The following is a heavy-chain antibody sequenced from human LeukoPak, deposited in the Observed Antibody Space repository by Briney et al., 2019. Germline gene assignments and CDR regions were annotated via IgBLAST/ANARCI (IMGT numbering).Heavy chain of an antibody. CDR2: INSDGSYT. CDR1: GFTFSSYW. V-gene: IGHV3-74*01. Sequence: GGSLRFSCAASGFTFSSYWMHWVRQAPGKGLVWVSRINSDGSYTSYADSVKGRFTISRDNAKNTLYLQINSLRAEDTAVYYCARSIYGSVSCNDYWGQGTLVTVSS. J-gene: IGHJ4*02. D-gene: IGHD3-10*01. CDR3: ARSIYGSVSCNDY.